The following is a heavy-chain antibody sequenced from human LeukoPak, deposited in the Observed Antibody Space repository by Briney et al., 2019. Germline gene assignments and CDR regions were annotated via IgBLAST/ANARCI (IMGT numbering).Heavy chain of an antibody. CDR3: ARGGGGYVGFDY. V-gene: IGHV3-53*01. Sequence: GGSLRLSCVASGFTVSSFYMSWVRQAPGKGLEWVSVIYTGGGTFYADSVKGRFTISRDNAKNSLYLQMNSLRAEDTAVYHCARGGGGYVGFDYWGQGTLVTVSS. J-gene: IGHJ4*02. D-gene: IGHD5-12*01. CDR2: IYTGGGT. CDR1: GFTVSSFY.